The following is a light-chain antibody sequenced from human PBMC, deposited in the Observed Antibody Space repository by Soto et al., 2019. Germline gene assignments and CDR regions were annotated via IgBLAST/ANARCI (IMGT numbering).Light chain of an antibody. CDR3: QQYGGSPVT. CDR2: GAS. Sequence: EIVLTQSPATLSLSPGEGATLSCRASQSVSNYLAWYQQKPGQAPRLLIYGASSRATGIPDRFSGSGSGTDFTLTISRLEPEDFAVYYCQQYGGSPVTFGQGTRLEI. J-gene: IGKJ5*01. CDR1: QSVSNY. V-gene: IGKV3-20*01.